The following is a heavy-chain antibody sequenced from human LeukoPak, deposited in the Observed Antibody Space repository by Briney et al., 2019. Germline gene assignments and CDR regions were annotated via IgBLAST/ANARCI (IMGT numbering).Heavy chain of an antibody. CDR2: MNPNSGNT. Sequence: ASVKVSCKASGYTFTSYDINWVRQATGQGLEWMGWMNPNSGNTAYAQKFQGRVTMTRNTSISTAYMELSSLRSEDTAVYYCARYYGYRRAFDIWGQGTMVTASS. D-gene: IGHD5-24*01. CDR1: GYTFTSYD. CDR3: ARYYGYRRAFDI. J-gene: IGHJ3*02. V-gene: IGHV1-8*01.